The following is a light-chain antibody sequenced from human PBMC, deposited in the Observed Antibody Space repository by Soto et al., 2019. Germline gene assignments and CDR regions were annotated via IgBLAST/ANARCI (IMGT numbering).Light chain of an antibody. J-gene: IGKJ5*01. CDR1: QAIRSTS. V-gene: IGKV3-20*01. Sequence: EIVLTQSPGTLSLSPGEGATLTCRASQAIRSTSLVWYQKKPGQAPRLLMYGGSTRASGFPDRFSGRGSGTDFTLTISRLEPEDFAVYYCQRYGRSPPITFGQGTRLEIK. CDR2: GGS. CDR3: QRYGRSPPIT.